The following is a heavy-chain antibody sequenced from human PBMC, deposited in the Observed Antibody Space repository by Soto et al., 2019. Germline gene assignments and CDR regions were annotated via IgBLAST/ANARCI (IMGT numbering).Heavy chain of an antibody. J-gene: IGHJ4*02. CDR3: AALTYYYDSSGSDY. V-gene: IGHV1-58*01. D-gene: IGHD3-22*01. CDR1: GFTFTSSA. Sequence: SVKVSCQASGFTFTSSAVQWVRQARGQRLEWIGWIVVGSGNTNYAQKFQERVTITRDMSTSTAYMELSSLRSEDTAVYYCAALTYYYDSSGSDYWGQGTLVTVSS. CDR2: IVVGSGNT.